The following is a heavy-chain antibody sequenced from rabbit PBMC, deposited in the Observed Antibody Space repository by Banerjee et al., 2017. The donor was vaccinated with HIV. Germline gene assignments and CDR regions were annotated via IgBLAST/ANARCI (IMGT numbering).Heavy chain of an antibody. CDR1: GFSFSNKYV. Sequence: QEQLEESGGDLVKPEGSLTLTCTASGFSFSNKYVMCWVRQAPGKGLEWIGCMNAGTSGGSYYARWAKGRFTISKTSSTTVTLQMTSLTAADTATYFCARDLTGVIGWNFNLWGQGTLVTVS. CDR2: MNAGTSGGS. V-gene: IGHV1S45*01. CDR3: ARDLTGVIGWNFNL. D-gene: IGHD1-1*01. J-gene: IGHJ4*01.